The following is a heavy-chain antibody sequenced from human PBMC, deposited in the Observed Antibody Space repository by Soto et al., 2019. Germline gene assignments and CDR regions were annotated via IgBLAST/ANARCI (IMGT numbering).Heavy chain of an antibody. V-gene: IGHV1-8*01. CDR3: EVTTGY. Sequence: QVQVVQSRAEVKKPGASVKVSCKTSGYTFTEYDINWVRQAPGQGPEYMGWVSPENRNAGYAPQFRGRVSMTTDTTISTVYLELTNLTFEGTAVYYCEVTTGYWGQGTMVTVSS. CDR2: VSPENRNA. J-gene: IGHJ4*02. CDR1: GYTFTEYD. D-gene: IGHD1-1*01.